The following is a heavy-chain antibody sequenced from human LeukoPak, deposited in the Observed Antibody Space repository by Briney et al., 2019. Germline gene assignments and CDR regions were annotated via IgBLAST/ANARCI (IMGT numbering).Heavy chain of an antibody. CDR1: GYSLTSYY. J-gene: IGHJ4*02. D-gene: IGHD5-18*01. Sequence: ASVKVSCKASGYSLTSYYMHWVRQAPGQGLEWMGVINPSSGSTSYAQMFQGRVTMTRDTSTTTVYMELSSLRSEDTAVYYCARDDSYAFDYWGQGTLVTVSS. V-gene: IGHV1-46*01. CDR2: INPSSGST. CDR3: ARDDSYAFDY.